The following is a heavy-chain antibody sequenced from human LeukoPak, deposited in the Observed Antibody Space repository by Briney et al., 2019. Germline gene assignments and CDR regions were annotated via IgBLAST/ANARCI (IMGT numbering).Heavy chain of an antibody. CDR1: GYTFTNLD. Sequence: ASVRVSCKTSGYTFTNLDINWLRQAPGQGLEWMGWMSPNSGDTGYAQKFQGRVSMTRDTSISTAYMELSSLRSEDTAVYYCASNPPNTGDFYYWGLGSLVTISS. D-gene: IGHD1-1*01. CDR3: ASNPPNTGDFYY. J-gene: IGHJ4*02. V-gene: IGHV1-8*01. CDR2: MSPNSGDT.